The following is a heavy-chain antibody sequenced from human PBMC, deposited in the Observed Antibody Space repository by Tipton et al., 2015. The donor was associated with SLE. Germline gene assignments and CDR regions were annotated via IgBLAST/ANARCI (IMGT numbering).Heavy chain of an antibody. CDR1: GGSFSGYY. D-gene: IGHD5/OR15-5a*01. CDR3: AGVSRDAFEI. CDR2: INHSGST. J-gene: IGHJ3*02. Sequence: TLSLTCAVYGGSFSGYYWSWIRQSPGKGLEWIGEINHSGSTNYNPSLKSRVTISVDTSKNQFSLKLSSVTAADTAVYYCAGVSRDAFEIWGQGTMVIVSS. V-gene: IGHV4-34*01.